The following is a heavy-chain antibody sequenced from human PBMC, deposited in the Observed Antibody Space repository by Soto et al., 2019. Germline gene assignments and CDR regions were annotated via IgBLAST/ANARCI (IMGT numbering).Heavy chain of an antibody. V-gene: IGHV1-2*02. CDR3: AREFTSSSDWLDP. J-gene: IGHJ5*02. CDR1: GYTFTGDY. CDR2: INPNSGDT. D-gene: IGHD6-6*01. Sequence: GASVKVSCKASGYTFTGDYIHWVRQAPGQGLEWMGWINPNSGDTNYAQKFQGRVTMTRDKSISTAYMELSRLRSDDTAVFYCAREFTSSSDWLDPWGQGPLVTVSS.